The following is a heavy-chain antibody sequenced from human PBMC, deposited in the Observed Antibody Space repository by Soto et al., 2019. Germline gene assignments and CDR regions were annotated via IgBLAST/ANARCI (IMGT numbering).Heavy chain of an antibody. CDR3: AKDPAPYYYDSSGYSDY. D-gene: IGHD3-22*01. V-gene: IGHV3-23*01. CDR2: ISGSGGST. Sequence: GGSLRLSCAASGFAFSSYAMSWVRQAPGKGLEWVSAISGSGGSTYYADSVKGRFTISRDNSKNTLYLQMNSLRAEDTAVYYCAKDPAPYYYDSSGYSDYWGQGTLVTVSS. CDR1: GFAFSSYA. J-gene: IGHJ4*02.